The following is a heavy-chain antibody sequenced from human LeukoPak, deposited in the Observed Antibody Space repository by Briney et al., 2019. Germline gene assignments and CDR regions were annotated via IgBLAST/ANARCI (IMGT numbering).Heavy chain of an antibody. CDR2: ISAYNGNT. D-gene: IGHD6-6*01. Sequence: ASVKVSCKASGYTFTSYGISWVRQAPGQGLEWVGWISAYNGNTNYAQKLQGRVTMTTDTSTSTAYMELRSLRSDDTAVYYCARDSVKIAARPDTFDYWGQGTLVTVSS. J-gene: IGHJ4*02. CDR3: ARDSVKIAARPDTFDY. CDR1: GYTFTSYG. V-gene: IGHV1-18*01.